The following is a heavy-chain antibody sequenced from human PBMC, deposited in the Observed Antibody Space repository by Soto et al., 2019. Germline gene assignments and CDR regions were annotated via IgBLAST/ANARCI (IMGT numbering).Heavy chain of an antibody. J-gene: IGHJ6*02. CDR2: FDPEDGET. Sequence: GASVKVSCKASGYTFASFGFSWVRQAPGQGLEWMGGFDPEDGETIYAQKFQGRVTMTEDTSTDTAYMELSSLRSEDTAVYYCATGADLRYFDWSLYGMDVWGQGTTVTVSS. CDR3: ATGADLRYFDWSLYGMDV. D-gene: IGHD3-9*01. V-gene: IGHV1-24*01. CDR1: GYTFASFG.